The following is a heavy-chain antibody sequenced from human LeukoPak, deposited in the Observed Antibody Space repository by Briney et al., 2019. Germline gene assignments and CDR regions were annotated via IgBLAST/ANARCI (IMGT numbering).Heavy chain of an antibody. Sequence: ASVKVSCKASGYTFTGYYMHWVRQAPGQGLEWMGWINPDTGRTNYAQKFQGRVTMTRDTSITTAYVELTRLTSDDTAVYSCARGTYYDSSAYSGVRLFDYWGQGTLVTVSS. CDR2: INPDTGRT. D-gene: IGHD3-22*01. V-gene: IGHV1-2*02. CDR1: GYTFTGYY. J-gene: IGHJ4*02. CDR3: ARGTYYDSSAYSGVRLFDY.